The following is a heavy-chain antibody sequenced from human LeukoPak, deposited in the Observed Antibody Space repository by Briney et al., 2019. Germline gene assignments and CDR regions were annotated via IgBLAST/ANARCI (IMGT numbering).Heavy chain of an antibody. Sequence: GGSLRLSCAASGFTFSIYAMSWVRQAPGKGLGWVSAISGSGGSTYYADSVKGRFTISRDNSKNTLYLQMNSLRAEDTAVYYCANRPAAGIPMGAFDIWGQGTMVTVSS. J-gene: IGHJ3*02. CDR3: ANRPAAGIPMGAFDI. V-gene: IGHV3-23*01. CDR1: GFTFSIYA. CDR2: ISGSGGST. D-gene: IGHD6-13*01.